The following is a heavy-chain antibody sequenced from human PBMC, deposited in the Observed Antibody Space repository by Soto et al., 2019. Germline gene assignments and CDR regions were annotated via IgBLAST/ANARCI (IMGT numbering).Heavy chain of an antibody. J-gene: IGHJ4*02. CDR3: AKALSSAAGLYFDY. CDR1: GYSIGSYY. V-gene: IGHV4-4*07. Sequence: SEPLSLTCTVSGYSIGSYYWSWIRQPAGKGMEWIGRIHATESTNYNPSLKSRLTMAIDTSNNQFALKLSSLTAADTAVYYWAKALSSAAGLYFDYWGQGTLVTVSS. D-gene: IGHD2-2*01. CDR2: IHATEST.